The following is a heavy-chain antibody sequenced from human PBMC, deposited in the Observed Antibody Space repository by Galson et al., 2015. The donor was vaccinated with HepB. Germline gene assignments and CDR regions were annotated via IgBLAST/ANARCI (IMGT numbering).Heavy chain of an antibody. D-gene: IGHD1-26*01. V-gene: IGHV3-33*01. CDR1: GFTFSSYG. CDR2: IWYDGSNK. J-gene: IGHJ3*02. CDR3: ARDKGGSYYWHDAFDI. Sequence: SLRLSCAASGFTFSSYGMHWVRQAPGKGLEWVAVIWYDGSNKYYADSVKGRFTISRDNSKNTLYLQMNSLRAEDTAVYYCARDKGGSYYWHDAFDIWGQGTMVTVSS.